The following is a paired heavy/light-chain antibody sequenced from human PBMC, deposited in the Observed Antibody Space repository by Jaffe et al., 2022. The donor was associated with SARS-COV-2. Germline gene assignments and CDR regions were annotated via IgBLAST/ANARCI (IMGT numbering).Heavy chain of an antibody. CDR2: ISVSGDST. CDR3: AKGGRPYSSSWHDY. D-gene: IGHD2-15*01. J-gene: IGHJ4*02. Sequence: EVQLVESGGGLVQPGGSLRLSCAASRITFSGYALTWVRQAPGKGLEWVSGISVSGDSTYYADSVKGRFTMSRDNSKNTVYLQMNSLRVEDTALYYCAKGGRPYSSSWHDYWGQGTLVTVSS. V-gene: IGHV3-23*04. CDR1: RITFSGYA.
Light chain of an antibody. J-gene: IGKJ1*01. V-gene: IGKV3-15*01. CDR2: GAS. CDR3: QQYNNWPQT. CDR1: QSVSSN. Sequence: EIVMTQSPATLSVSPGEGATLSCRASQSVSSNLAWYQQKPGQAPRLLIYGASSRATGIPARFSGSGSGTEFTLTVSSLQSEDFAVYYCQQYNNWPQTFGQGTKVEIK.